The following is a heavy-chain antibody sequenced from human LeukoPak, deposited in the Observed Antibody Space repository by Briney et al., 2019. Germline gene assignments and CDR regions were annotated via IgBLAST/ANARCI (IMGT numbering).Heavy chain of an antibody. D-gene: IGHD3-22*01. CDR3: AKDQYYDSKGWFDA. CDR1: GYTFNSHG. V-gene: IGHV1-18*01. J-gene: IGHJ5*02. Sequence: ASVKVSCKASGYTFNSHGITWVRQAPGQGLEWMGWISTYNYNTNYAPKLQGRVTMTTDTSTSTAYMELRGLRSDDTAVYYCAKDQYYDSKGWFDAWGQGTLVTVSS. CDR2: ISTYNYNT.